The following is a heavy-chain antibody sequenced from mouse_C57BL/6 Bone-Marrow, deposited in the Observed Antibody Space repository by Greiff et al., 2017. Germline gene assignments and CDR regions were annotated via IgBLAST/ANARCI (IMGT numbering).Heavy chain of an antibody. Sequence: EVKLVESGGGLVKPGGSLKLSCAASGFTISDYGMHWVRQAPEKGLEWVAYISSGSSTIYYADTVKGRFTISRDNAKNTLFLQMTSLRSEDTAMYYCARPYYYGRSPWFSYWGQGTLVTVSA. D-gene: IGHD1-1*01. CDR2: ISSGSSTI. J-gene: IGHJ3*01. CDR1: GFTISDYG. V-gene: IGHV5-17*01. CDR3: ARPYYYGRSPWFSY.